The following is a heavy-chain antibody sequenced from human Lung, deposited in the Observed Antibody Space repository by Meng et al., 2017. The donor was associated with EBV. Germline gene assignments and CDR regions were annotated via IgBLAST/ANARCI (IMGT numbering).Heavy chain of an antibody. D-gene: IGHD1-14*01. CDR2: INEDGGIR. CDR1: GFPFSRYW. CDR3: SRDLAGADDY. J-gene: IGHJ4*02. Sequence: VRLVASGGPVVQPGGSLRLSCASSGFPFSRYWMHWVRQAPGQGLMWVARINEDGGIRNYADSVKGRFTISRDNAKNTLYLQMNNLRAEDTATYFCSRDLAGADDYWGQGNLVTVSS. V-gene: IGHV3-74*01.